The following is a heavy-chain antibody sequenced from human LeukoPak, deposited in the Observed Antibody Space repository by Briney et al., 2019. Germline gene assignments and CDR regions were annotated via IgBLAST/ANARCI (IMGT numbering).Heavy chain of an antibody. V-gene: IGHV3-23*01. CDR1: GFTFSCYA. D-gene: IGHD3-10*01. J-gene: IGHJ6*02. CDR3: ANLGGLWFGANRFMAV. Sequence: GGSLRLFCAASGFTFSCYAMNWLRQAPGKGREWVSGISGSGGSTYYTDSAKGRFTISRDNSKNTVYLQMNSLRAEETAVYYCANLGGLWFGANRFMAVWGQGTTVTVSS. CDR2: ISGSGGST.